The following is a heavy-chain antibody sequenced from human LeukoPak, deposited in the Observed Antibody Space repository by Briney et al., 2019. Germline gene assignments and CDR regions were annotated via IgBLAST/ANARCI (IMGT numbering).Heavy chain of an antibody. J-gene: IGHJ3*02. V-gene: IGHV3-74*01. D-gene: IGHD6-13*01. CDR1: GFTFSSYW. CDR2: INSDGSST. Sequence: PGGSLRLSCAASGFTFSSYWMHWVRQAPGKGLVWVSRINSDGSSTSYADSVKGRFTISRDNAKNTLYLQMNSLRAEDTAVYYCARVHSSSWYGGDAFDIWGQGTMVTVSS. CDR3: ARVHSSSWYGGDAFDI.